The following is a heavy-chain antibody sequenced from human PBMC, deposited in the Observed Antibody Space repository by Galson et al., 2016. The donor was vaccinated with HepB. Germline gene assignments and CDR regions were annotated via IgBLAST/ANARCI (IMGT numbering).Heavy chain of an antibody. Sequence: TLSLTCTVSGASLSRDDYYWTWIRQHPGKGLEWIGNIYDSGSTYYNPSLQSRVAISVDTSKNQFSLNVKFVTAADTAVYYCARDKIKVAGTLDAWGQGTLVIVSS. CDR2: IYDSGST. V-gene: IGHV4-31*03. J-gene: IGHJ5*02. D-gene: IGHD6-19*01. CDR1: GASLSRDDYY. CDR3: ARDKIKVAGTLDA.